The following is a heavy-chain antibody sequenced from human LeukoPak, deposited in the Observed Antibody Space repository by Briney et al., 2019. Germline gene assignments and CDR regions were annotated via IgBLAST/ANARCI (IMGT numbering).Heavy chain of an antibody. CDR3: AKDVLWFGELLPNDY. CDR1: GFTFRSHA. CDR2: ISGSGGST. Sequence: GGSLRLSCAASGFTFRSHAMTWVRQTSGKGLEWVSAISGSGGSTYYADSVKGRFTISRDNSKNTLYLQMNSLRAEDTAVYYCAKDVLWFGELLPNDYWGQGTLVTVSS. V-gene: IGHV3-23*01. D-gene: IGHD3-10*01. J-gene: IGHJ4*02.